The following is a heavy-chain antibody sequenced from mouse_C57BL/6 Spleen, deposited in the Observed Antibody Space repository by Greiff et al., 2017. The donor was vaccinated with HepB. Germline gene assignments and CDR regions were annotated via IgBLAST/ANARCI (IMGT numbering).Heavy chain of an antibody. J-gene: IGHJ1*03. D-gene: IGHD2-12*01. V-gene: IGHV1-82*01. CDR1: GYAFSSSW. Sequence: VQLQQSGPELVKPGASVKISCKASGYAFSSSWMNWVKQRPGKGLEWIGRIYPGDGDTNYNGKFKGKATLTADKSSSTAYMQLSSLTSEDSAVYFCARDYSHWYFDVWGTGTTVTVSS. CDR3: ARDYSHWYFDV. CDR2: IYPGDGDT.